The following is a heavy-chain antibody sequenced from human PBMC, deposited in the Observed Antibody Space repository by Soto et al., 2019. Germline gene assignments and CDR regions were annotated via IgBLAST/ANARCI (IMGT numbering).Heavy chain of an antibody. Sequence: SLRLSCAASGFTFSGYYMSWIRQAPGKGLEWVSYISSSDTIISYADSVKGRFTISRDNAKNSLYLQMNSLRAEDTAVYYCARDLGYYDSSGYFDYWGQGTLVTVSS. V-gene: IGHV3-11*01. D-gene: IGHD3-22*01. CDR1: GFTFSGYY. J-gene: IGHJ4*02. CDR3: ARDLGYYDSSGYFDY. CDR2: ISSSDTII.